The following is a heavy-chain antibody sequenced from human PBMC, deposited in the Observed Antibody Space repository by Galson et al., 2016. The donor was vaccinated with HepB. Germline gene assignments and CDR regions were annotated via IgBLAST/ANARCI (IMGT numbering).Heavy chain of an antibody. D-gene: IGHD2-2*01. CDR3: AKSGFCTSSTCYRFYSYSGMDV. CDR1: GDSVSSSTAA. Sequence: CAISGDSVSSSTAAWIWIRQSPSRGLEWLGRTYYRSKWYNDYAVSVKSRITINPDTSKNQFSLQLSPVTPEDTALYYCAKSGFCTSSTCYRFYSYSGMDVWGQGTTVTVSS. V-gene: IGHV6-1*01. J-gene: IGHJ6*02. CDR2: TYYRSKWYN.